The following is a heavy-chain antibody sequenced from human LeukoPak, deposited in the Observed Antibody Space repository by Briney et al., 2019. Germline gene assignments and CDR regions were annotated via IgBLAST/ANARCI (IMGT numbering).Heavy chain of an antibody. CDR1: GFTFSTYW. Sequence: GGSLRLSCAASGFTFSTYWMSWVRQAPGKGLEWVANIKHDGSERDYVDSVKGRFTISRDNAKNSLSLHMNSLRAEGTAVYYCAREDYDLLTGYYGDAFDIWGQGTMVTVSS. CDR2: IKHDGSER. CDR3: AREDYDLLTGYYGDAFDI. J-gene: IGHJ3*02. D-gene: IGHD3/OR15-3a*01. V-gene: IGHV3-7*01.